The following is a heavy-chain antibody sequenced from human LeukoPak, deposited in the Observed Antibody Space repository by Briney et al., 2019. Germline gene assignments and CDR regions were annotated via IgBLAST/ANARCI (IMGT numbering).Heavy chain of an antibody. CDR3: ARDRCSFSGGSCYYYYYYMDV. J-gene: IGHJ6*03. Sequence: PGGSLRLSCAASGFTFSSYAMHWVRQAPGKGLEYVSAISSNGGSTYYANSVKGRFTISKDNSKNTLYHQMGSLRAEDMAVYYCARDRCSFSGGSCYYYYYYMDVWGKGTTVTVSS. D-gene: IGHD2-15*01. V-gene: IGHV3-64*01. CDR1: GFTFSSYA. CDR2: ISSNGGST.